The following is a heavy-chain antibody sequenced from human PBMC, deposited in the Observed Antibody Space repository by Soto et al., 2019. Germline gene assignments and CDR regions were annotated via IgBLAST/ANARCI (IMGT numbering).Heavy chain of an antibody. Sequence: PGGSLRLSCAASGFTFDDYAMHWVRQAPGKGLEWVSGISWNSGSIGYADSVKGRFTISRDNAKNSLYLQMNSLRAEDTALYYCAKDKALGYCSGGSCYSSSYFDYWGQGPLVTVSS. D-gene: IGHD2-15*01. CDR3: AKDKALGYCSGGSCYSSSYFDY. J-gene: IGHJ4*02. V-gene: IGHV3-9*01. CDR1: GFTFDDYA. CDR2: ISWNSGSI.